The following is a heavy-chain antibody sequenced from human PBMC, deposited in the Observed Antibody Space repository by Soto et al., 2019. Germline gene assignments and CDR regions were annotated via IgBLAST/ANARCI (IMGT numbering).Heavy chain of an antibody. Sequence: ASVKVSCKASGFTFTSSAMQWVRQARGQRLEWIGWIVVGSGNTNYAQKFQERVTITRDMSTSTAYMELSSLRSEDTAVYYCAAAITMVRGVPMFDYWGQGTLVTVSS. CDR3: AAAITMVRGVPMFDY. V-gene: IGHV1-58*02. CDR2: IVVGSGNT. CDR1: GFTFTSSA. J-gene: IGHJ4*02. D-gene: IGHD3-10*01.